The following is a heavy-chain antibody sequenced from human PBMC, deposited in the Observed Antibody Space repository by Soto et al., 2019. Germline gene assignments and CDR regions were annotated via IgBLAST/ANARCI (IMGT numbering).Heavy chain of an antibody. J-gene: IGHJ3*02. D-gene: IGHD1-1*01. V-gene: IGHV3-21*01. Sequence: SLRLSCAASLFTFSSYSINWVRQSPGKGLEWVSSISSSSSYIYYADSVKGRFTISRDNAKNSLYLQMNSLRAEDTAVYYCARTGTTNAFDIWGQGTMVTVSS. CDR3: ARTGTTNAFDI. CDR2: ISSSSSYI. CDR1: LFTFSSYS.